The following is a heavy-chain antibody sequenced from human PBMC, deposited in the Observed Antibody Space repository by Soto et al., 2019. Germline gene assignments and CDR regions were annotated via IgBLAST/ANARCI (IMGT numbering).Heavy chain of an antibody. V-gene: IGHV1-18*01. Sequence: ASLKVSCKASGYTFTSYGISWVRQAPGQGLEWMGWISAYNGNTNYAQKLQGRVTMTTDTSTSTAYMELRSLRSDDTAVYYCARDLRYYYDSSGYYPSTDYWGQGTLVTVSS. J-gene: IGHJ4*02. D-gene: IGHD3-22*01. CDR2: ISAYNGNT. CDR1: GYTFTSYG. CDR3: ARDLRYYYDSSGYYPSTDY.